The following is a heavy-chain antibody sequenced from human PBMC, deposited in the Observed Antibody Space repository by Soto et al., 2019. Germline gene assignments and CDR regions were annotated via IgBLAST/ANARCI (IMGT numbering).Heavy chain of an antibody. CDR3: ARPGIAAAGTIY. J-gene: IGHJ4*02. D-gene: IGHD6-13*01. CDR2: ILYDGSNK. V-gene: IGHV3-33*05. Sequence: QVQLVESGGGVVQPGRSLRLSCAASGFTFSSYGMHWLRQAPGKGLEWVAVILYDGSNKYYADSVKGRFTISRDNSKNTLYLQMNSLRSEDTAVYYCARPGIAAAGTIYWGQGTLVTVSS. CDR1: GFTFSSYG.